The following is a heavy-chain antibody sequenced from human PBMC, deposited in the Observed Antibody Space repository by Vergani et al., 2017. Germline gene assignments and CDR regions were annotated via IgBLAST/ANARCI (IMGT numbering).Heavy chain of an antibody. CDR3: ASDVLLWFGEVTHAFDI. Sequence: EVQLVESGGGLVQPGGSLRLSCAASGFTFSSYEMNWVRQAPGKGLEWVSYISSSGSTIYYADSVKGRFTISRDNAKNSLYLQMNSLRAEDTAVYYCASDVLLWFGEVTHAFDIWGQGTMVTVSS. CDR1: GFTFSSYE. V-gene: IGHV3-48*03. CDR2: ISSSGSTI. D-gene: IGHD3-10*01. J-gene: IGHJ3*02.